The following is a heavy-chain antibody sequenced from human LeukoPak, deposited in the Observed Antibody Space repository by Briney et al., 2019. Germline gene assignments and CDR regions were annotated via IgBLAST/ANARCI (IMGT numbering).Heavy chain of an antibody. D-gene: IGHD6-19*01. V-gene: IGHV3-7*05. CDR2: IKQDGSVK. Sequence: GGSLRLSCAASGCTFSSYWMSWVRQAPGKGREWVANIKQDGSVKYYVDSVKGRFTISRDNAKNSLYLQMNRLRAEDTAVYYCARFSSGWPKDYWGQGTLVTVSS. CDR1: GCTFSSYW. J-gene: IGHJ4*02. CDR3: ARFSSGWPKDY.